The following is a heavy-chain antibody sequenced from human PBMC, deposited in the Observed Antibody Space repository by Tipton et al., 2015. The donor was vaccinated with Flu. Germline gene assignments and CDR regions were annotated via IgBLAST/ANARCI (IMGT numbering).Heavy chain of an antibody. CDR3: ATGLIDSGSYFVWDAFDI. CDR2: FDPEDGET. CDR1: GYTLTELS. J-gene: IGHJ3*02. D-gene: IGHD1-26*01. Sequence: QVQLVQSGAEVKKPGASVKVSCKVSGYTLTELSMHWVRQAPGKGLEWMGGFDPEDGETIYAQKFQGRVTMTEDTSTDTAYMELSSLRSEDTAVYYGATGLIDSGSYFVWDAFDIWGQGTMVTVSS. V-gene: IGHV1-24*01.